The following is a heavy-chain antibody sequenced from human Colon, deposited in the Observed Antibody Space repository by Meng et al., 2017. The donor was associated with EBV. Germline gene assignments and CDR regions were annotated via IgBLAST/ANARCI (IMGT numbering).Heavy chain of an antibody. Sequence: QVQLQESGPGLVKPSETLSLTCAVSGGSISRSDWWSWVRQPPGKGLEWIGEASHSGSTDYSPSLKSRVTISLDKSKNQLSLKLNSVTAADTAVYYCASSDYYRSDYCGQGTLSIVSS. J-gene: IGHJ4*02. V-gene: IGHV4-4*02. CDR2: ASHSGST. D-gene: IGHD3-22*01. CDR3: ASSDYYRSDY. CDR1: GGSISRSDW.